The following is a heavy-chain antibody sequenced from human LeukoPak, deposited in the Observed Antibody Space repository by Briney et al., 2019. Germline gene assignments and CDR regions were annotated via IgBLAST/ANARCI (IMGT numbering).Heavy chain of an antibody. Sequence: ASVKVSCKASGGTFSSYGISWVRQAPGQGLEWMGGIIPIFGTANYAQKFQGRVTITADESTSTAYMELSSLRSEDTAVYYCATPTNKYYYDSSGYYDYWGQGTLVTVSS. CDR3: ATPTNKYYYDSSGYYDY. D-gene: IGHD3-22*01. V-gene: IGHV1-69*13. J-gene: IGHJ4*02. CDR1: GGTFSSYG. CDR2: IIPIFGTA.